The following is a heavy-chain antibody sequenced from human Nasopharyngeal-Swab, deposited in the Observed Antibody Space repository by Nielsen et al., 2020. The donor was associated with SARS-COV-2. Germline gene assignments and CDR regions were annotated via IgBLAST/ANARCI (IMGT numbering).Heavy chain of an antibody. CDR1: GYTFTSYD. CDR2: MNPNSGNT. V-gene: IGHV1-8*01. D-gene: IGHD1-26*01. Sequence: ASVKVSCNAAGYTFTSYDINWVRQATGQGLEWMGWMNPNSGNTGYAQKFQGRVTMTRNTSISTAYMELSSLRSEDTAVYYCARGPRGPTESGLNYWGQGTLVTVSS. CDR3: ARGPRGPTESGLNY. J-gene: IGHJ4*02.